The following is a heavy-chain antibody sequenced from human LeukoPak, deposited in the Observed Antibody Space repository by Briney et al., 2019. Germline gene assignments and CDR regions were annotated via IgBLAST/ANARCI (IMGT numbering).Heavy chain of an antibody. J-gene: IGHJ4*02. CDR1: GFTFSSYW. V-gene: IGHV3-74*01. CDR3: ARGTAATAGIDY. D-gene: IGHD6-13*01. Sequence: PGGSLRLSCAASGFTFSSYWMHWVRQAPGKGLVWVSHINTDGSSTTYGDSAKGRFTVSRDNAKNTLFLQMNSLRVEDTAVYYCARGTAATAGIDYWGQGTLVNVSS. CDR2: INTDGSST.